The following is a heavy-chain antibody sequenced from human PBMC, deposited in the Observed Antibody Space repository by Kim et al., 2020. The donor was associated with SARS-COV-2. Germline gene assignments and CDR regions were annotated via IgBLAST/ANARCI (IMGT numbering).Heavy chain of an antibody. V-gene: IGHV4-34*01. CDR1: GGSFSGYY. J-gene: IGHJ4*02. CDR2: INHSGST. D-gene: IGHD3-10*01. Sequence: SETLSLTCAVYGGSFSGYYWSWIRQPPGKGLEWIGEINHSGSTNYNPSLKSRVTISVDTSKNQFSLKLSSVTAADTAVYYCAKPQRGRDIYFEYWGQGTL. CDR3: AKPQRGRDIYFEY.